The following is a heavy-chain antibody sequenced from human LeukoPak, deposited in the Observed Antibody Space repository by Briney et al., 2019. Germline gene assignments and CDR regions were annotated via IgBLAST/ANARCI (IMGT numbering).Heavy chain of an antibody. CDR1: GFTFRNYA. CDR2: ISSSGSTI. D-gene: IGHD3-3*01. J-gene: IGHJ2*01. Sequence: GGSLRLSCAASGFTFRNYAMSWVRRAPGKGLEWVSYISSSGSTIYYADSVKGRFTISRDNAKNSLYLQMNSLRAEDTAVYYCARDDFWSGYSYDLWGRGTLVTVSS. CDR3: ARDDFWSGYSYDL. V-gene: IGHV3-48*03.